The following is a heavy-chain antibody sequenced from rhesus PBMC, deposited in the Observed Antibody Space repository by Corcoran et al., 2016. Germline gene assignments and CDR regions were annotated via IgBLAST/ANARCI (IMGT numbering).Heavy chain of an antibody. V-gene: IGHV3-37*01. J-gene: IGHJ4*01. CDR1: GFTFSDYG. CDR3: ARDRGDY. CDR2: ISQHSGSNT. Sequence: EVQLVESGGGLVQPGGSLRLSCVASGFTFSDYGMAWVRQATGKGLYVVSSISQHSGSNTYDLDPVKGRFNISRDNAKNTLYLQMNSLRAEDTAVYYCARDRGDYWGQGVLVTVSS. D-gene: IGHD3-9*01.